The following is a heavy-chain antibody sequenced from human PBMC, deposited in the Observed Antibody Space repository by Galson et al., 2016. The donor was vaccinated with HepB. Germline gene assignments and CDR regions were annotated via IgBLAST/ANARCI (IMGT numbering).Heavy chain of an antibody. CDR2: IYLSGRT. D-gene: IGHD3-10*01. CDR1: GGSIISNNW. V-gene: IGHV4-4*02. CDR3: ISESWVN. J-gene: IGHJ4*02. Sequence: ETLSLTCAVSGGSIISNNWCSWVRQPPGKGLEWIGEIYLSGRTSYNTSPMSRLSISMDKSQKQFSLTLTSVTAADTAVYYCISESWVNWGQGVLVTVSS.